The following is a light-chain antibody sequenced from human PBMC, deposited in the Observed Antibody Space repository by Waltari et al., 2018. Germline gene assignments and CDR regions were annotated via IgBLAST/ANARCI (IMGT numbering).Light chain of an antibody. CDR2: DAS. Sequence: LSCRASQSVSSYLAWYQQNPGQAPRLLIYDASNSATGIPARFSGSGSGTDFTLTISSLEPEDFAVYYCQQRSNSWTFGQGTKVEIK. CDR1: QSVSSY. V-gene: IGKV3-11*01. CDR3: QQRSNSWT. J-gene: IGKJ1*01.